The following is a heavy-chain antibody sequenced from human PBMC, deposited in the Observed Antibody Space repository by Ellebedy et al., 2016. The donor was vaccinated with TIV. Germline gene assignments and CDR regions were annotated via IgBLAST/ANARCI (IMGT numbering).Heavy chain of an antibody. CDR2: VFSSGYT. V-gene: IGHV4-59*01. J-gene: IGHJ4*02. D-gene: IGHD2-21*02. CDR3: ARGYDNTGFYDCPYDH. Sequence: MPSETLSLTCSVSGGSIGRYFWTWIRQSSEKGLEWIGYVFSSGYTNCNPSLESRVTISIDTSKGQFSLRLTSVTAADTAVYYCARGYDNTGFYDCPYDHWGQGTLVTVSS. CDR1: GGSIGRYF.